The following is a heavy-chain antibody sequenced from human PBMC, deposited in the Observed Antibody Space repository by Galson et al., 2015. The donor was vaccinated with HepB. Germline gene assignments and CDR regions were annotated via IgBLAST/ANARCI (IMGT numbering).Heavy chain of an antibody. V-gene: IGHV1-3*01. CDR2: INAGNGNT. J-gene: IGHJ6*03. CDR3: ARGAGYGGYSYYMDV. D-gene: IGHD4-23*01. CDR1: GYTFTSYA. Sequence: KASGYTFTSYAMHWVRQAPGQRLEWMGWINAGNGNTKYSQKFQGRVTITADESTSTAYMELSSLRSEDTAVYYCARGAGYGGYSYYMDVWGKGTTVTVSS.